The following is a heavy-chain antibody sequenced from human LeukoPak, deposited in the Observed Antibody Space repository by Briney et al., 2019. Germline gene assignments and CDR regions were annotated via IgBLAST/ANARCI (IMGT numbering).Heavy chain of an antibody. D-gene: IGHD3-22*01. V-gene: IGHV3-7*01. CDR1: GFTVSGNY. CDR3: ASSYFDNSLHAYDI. Sequence: PGGSLRLSCAASGFTVSGNYMTWVRQAPGKGLEWVANIKQDGSEMYYVDSVKGRFTISRDNTKNSLFLHMSSLRAEDTAVYFCASSYFDNSLHAYDIWGQGTMVTVSS. J-gene: IGHJ3*02. CDR2: IKQDGSEM.